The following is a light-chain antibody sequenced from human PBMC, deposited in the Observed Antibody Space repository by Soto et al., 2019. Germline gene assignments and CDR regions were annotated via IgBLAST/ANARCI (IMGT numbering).Light chain of an antibody. J-gene: IGKJ5*01. CDR3: QQYDILPTT. CDR2: DAS. V-gene: IGKV1-33*01. CDR1: QSISSY. Sequence: IQMTQSPSSLSASVRDRVRITCRASQSISSYLNWYQQKPGEAPNLLIYDASNLEIGVPSRFSGSGSGTHFTFTISSLQTEDIGTYYCQQYDILPTTFGRGTRLEI.